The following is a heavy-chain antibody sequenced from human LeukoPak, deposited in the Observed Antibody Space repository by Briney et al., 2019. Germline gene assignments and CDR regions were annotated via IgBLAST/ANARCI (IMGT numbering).Heavy chain of an antibody. Sequence: SETLSLTCTVSGGSISSYYWSWIRQPAGKGLEWIGRIYTSGSTNYNPSLKSRVTMSVDTPKNQFSLKLSSVTAADTAVYYCASYDSSGYYGLFDYWGQGTLVTVSS. CDR2: IYTSGST. CDR3: ASYDSSGYYGLFDY. D-gene: IGHD3-22*01. J-gene: IGHJ4*02. CDR1: GGSISSYY. V-gene: IGHV4-4*07.